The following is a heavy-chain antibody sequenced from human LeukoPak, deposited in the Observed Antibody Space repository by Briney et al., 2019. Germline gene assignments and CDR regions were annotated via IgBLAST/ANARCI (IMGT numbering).Heavy chain of an antibody. CDR2: IYYSGST. J-gene: IGHJ4*02. Sequence: PSETLSLTCTVSGGSISSYYWSWIRQPPGKGLEWIGYIYYSGSTNYNPSLKSRVTISVDTSKNQFSLKLSSVTAADTAVYYCARGVAAPHFDYWGQGTLVTVSS. D-gene: IGHD6-13*01. V-gene: IGHV4-59*01. CDR3: ARGVAAPHFDY. CDR1: GGSISSYY.